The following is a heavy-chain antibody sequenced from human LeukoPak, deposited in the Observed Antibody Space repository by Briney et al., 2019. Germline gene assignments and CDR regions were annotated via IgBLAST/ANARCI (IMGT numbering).Heavy chain of an antibody. Sequence: SETLSLTCTVSGGSISSSSYYWGWIRQPPGKGLECIGSIYYSGSTYYNPSLKSRVTISVDTSKNQFSLKLSSVTAADTAVYYCASLSRDGNNWFDPWGQGTLVTVSS. CDR1: GGSISSSSYY. CDR2: IYYSGST. J-gene: IGHJ5*02. D-gene: IGHD5-24*01. CDR3: ASLSRDGNNWFDP. V-gene: IGHV4-39*01.